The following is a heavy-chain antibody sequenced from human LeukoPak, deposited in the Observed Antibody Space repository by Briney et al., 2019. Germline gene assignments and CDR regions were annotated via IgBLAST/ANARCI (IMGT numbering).Heavy chain of an antibody. CDR1: GFTFSSYA. J-gene: IGHJ4*02. CDR3: ATEDIVVVPAACFDY. CDR2: ISGSGGST. D-gene: IGHD2-2*01. V-gene: IGHV3-23*01. Sequence: PGGSLRPSCAASGFTFSSYAMSWVRQAPGKGLEWVSAISGSGGSTYYADSVKGRFTISRDNSKNTLYLQMNSLRAEDTAVYYCATEDIVVVPAACFDYWGQGTLVTVSS.